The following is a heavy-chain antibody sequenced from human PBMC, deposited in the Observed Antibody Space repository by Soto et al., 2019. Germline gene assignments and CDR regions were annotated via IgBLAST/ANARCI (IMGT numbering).Heavy chain of an antibody. D-gene: IGHD3-10*01. CDR2: INHSGST. CDR1: GGSFSGYY. Sequence: SETLSLTCAVYGGSFSGYYWSWIRQPPGKGLEWIGEINHSGSTNYNPSLKSRVTISVDTSKNQFSLKLSSVTAADTAVYYCARGWGLLWFGEFTNWFDPWGQGTLVTVSS. V-gene: IGHV4-34*01. CDR3: ARGWGLLWFGEFTNWFDP. J-gene: IGHJ5*02.